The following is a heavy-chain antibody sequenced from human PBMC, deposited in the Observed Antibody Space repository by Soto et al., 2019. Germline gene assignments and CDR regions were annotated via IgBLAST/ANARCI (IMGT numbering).Heavy chain of an antibody. Sequence: ASVKVSCKASGYTFTLYAMHWVRQAPGQRLEWMGWINAANGNTKSSQKFQGRVTFTRDTSASTGYMELSTLNSVDTAVYYCARDQRRDYDFWSGYSQGFDYWGQGTPVTVSS. D-gene: IGHD3-3*01. CDR1: GYTFTLYA. CDR2: INAANGNT. J-gene: IGHJ4*02. CDR3: ARDQRRDYDFWSGYSQGFDY. V-gene: IGHV1-3*01.